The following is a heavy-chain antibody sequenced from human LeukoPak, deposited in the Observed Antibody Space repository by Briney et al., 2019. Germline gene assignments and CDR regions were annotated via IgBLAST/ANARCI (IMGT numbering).Heavy chain of an antibody. Sequence: ASVAVSCKVSGYTLTELSMHWVRQAPGKGLEWVGGFDPEDGETIYAQKFQGRVTMTEDTSTDTAYMELSSLRSEDTAVYYCAMGSDKGIAVAGNWFDPWGQGTLVTVSS. D-gene: IGHD6-19*01. CDR1: GYTLTELS. CDR2: FDPEDGET. V-gene: IGHV1-24*01. CDR3: AMGSDKGIAVAGNWFDP. J-gene: IGHJ5*02.